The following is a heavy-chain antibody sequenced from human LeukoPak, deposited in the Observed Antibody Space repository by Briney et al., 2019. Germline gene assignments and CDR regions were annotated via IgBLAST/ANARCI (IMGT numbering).Heavy chain of an antibody. CDR1: GGSIRSYY. V-gene: IGHV4-59*01. Sequence: SETLSLTCNVSGGSIRSYYWSWIRQPPGKGLEWIGYIYYSVSTNYNPSLKSRVTISVDTSKNQFSLKLNSVTAADTAVYYCARLGGTGVLAAFDIWGQGTMVTVSS. CDR2: IYYSVST. CDR3: ARLGGTGVLAAFDI. J-gene: IGHJ3*02. D-gene: IGHD2-8*02.